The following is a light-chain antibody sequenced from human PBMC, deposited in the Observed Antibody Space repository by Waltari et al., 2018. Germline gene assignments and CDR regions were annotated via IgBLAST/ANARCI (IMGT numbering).Light chain of an antibody. CDR2: ETS. Sequence: EIVLTQSPGTLSQSTGEPATLSCRASQSLNKNYLAWYRQRPGQAPGLLIHETSRRTTGIPDRFSGSGSGTDFALTISRLEAEDSAVYYCQQYGSSPYTFGQGTKLEIK. J-gene: IGKJ2*01. CDR1: QSLNKNY. CDR3: QQYGSSPYT. V-gene: IGKV3-20*01.